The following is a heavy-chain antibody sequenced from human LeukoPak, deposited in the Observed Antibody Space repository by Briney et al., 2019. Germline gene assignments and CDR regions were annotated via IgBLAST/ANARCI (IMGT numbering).Heavy chain of an antibody. CDR1: GYTFTSYD. Sequence: ASVKVSCKASGYTFTSYDINWVRQAPGQGLEWMGWINPNSGGTNYAQKFQGRVTMTRDTSISTAYMELSRLRSDDTAVYYCARESNYHGSGTGWFDPWGQGTLVTVSS. D-gene: IGHD3-10*01. V-gene: IGHV1-2*02. CDR2: INPNSGGT. J-gene: IGHJ5*02. CDR3: ARESNYHGSGTGWFDP.